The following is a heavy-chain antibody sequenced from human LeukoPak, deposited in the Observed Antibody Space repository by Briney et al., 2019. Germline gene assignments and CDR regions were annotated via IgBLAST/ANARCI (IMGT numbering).Heavy chain of an antibody. CDR3: ARDQLPRVNWFDP. D-gene: IGHD1-26*01. CDR2: ISYDGSNK. Sequence: GGSLRLSCAASGFTFGSYAMHWVRQAPGKGLEWVAVISYDGSNKYYADSVKGRFTISRDNSKNTLYLQMNSLRAEDTAVYYCARDQLPRVNWFDPWGQGTLVTVSS. J-gene: IGHJ5*02. V-gene: IGHV3-30-3*01. CDR1: GFTFGSYA.